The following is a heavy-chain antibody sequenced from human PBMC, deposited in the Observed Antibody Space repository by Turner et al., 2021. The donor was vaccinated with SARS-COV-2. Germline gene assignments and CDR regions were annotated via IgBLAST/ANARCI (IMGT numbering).Heavy chain of an antibody. Sequence: QVQLVESGGGVVQPGRSLRLSCAASGFTFSSYGMHWVRQAPGKGLEWVAVISYDGSNKYYADSVKGRFTISRDNSKNTLYLQMNSLRAEDTAVYYCAKGILGYSYGYDYFEYWGQGTLVTVSS. CDR2: ISYDGSNK. D-gene: IGHD5-18*01. J-gene: IGHJ4*02. CDR1: GFTFSSYG. V-gene: IGHV3-30*18. CDR3: AKGILGYSYGYDYFEY.